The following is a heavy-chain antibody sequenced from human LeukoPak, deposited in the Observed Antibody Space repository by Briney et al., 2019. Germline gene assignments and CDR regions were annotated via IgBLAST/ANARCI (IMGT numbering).Heavy chain of an antibody. V-gene: IGHV5-51*01. Sequence: GESLKISCKVSGYSFASYWIGWVRQVSEKGLEWMGIIHPNDDSTIYSPSFQGQVTISADKSISTAYLQWSTLKASDTAIYYCARHNNWGFDYWDRGTLATVSS. CDR2: IHPNDDST. D-gene: IGHD7-27*01. CDR3: ARHNNWGFDY. CDR1: GYSFASYW. J-gene: IGHJ4*02.